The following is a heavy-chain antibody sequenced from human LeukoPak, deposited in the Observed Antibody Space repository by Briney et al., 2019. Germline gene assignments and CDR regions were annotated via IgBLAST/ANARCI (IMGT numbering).Heavy chain of an antibody. V-gene: IGHV1-2*02. J-gene: IGHJ6*03. Sequence: ASVKVSCKASGYTFTGYDMHWVRQAPGQGLEWMGWINPNSGGTKYAQKFQGRVTMTRDTSISTAYMELSRLRSDDTAVYYCARDREAVALYYYYYMDVWGKGTTVTVSS. CDR3: ARDREAVALYYYYYMDV. CDR2: INPNSGGT. CDR1: GYTFTGYD. D-gene: IGHD6-19*01.